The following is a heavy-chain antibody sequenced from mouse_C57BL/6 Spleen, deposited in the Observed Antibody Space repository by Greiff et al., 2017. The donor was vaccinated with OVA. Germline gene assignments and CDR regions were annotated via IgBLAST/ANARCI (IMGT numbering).Heavy chain of an antibody. V-gene: IGHV3-6*01. CDR2: ISYDGSN. D-gene: IGHD3-2*02. J-gene: IGHJ2*01. CDR1: GYSITSGYY. Sequence: EVQLVESGPGLVKPSQSLSLTCSVTGYSITSGYYWNWIRQFPGNKLEWMGYISYDGSNNYNPSLKNRISITRDTSKNQFFLKLNSVTTEDTATDYCARGQLRPYYFDYWGQGTTLTVSS. CDR3: ARGQLRPYYFDY.